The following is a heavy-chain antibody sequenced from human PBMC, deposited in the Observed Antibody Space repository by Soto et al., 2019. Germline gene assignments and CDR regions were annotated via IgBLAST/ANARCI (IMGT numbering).Heavy chain of an antibody. CDR2: ISSSSSYI. CDR1: GFTFSSYS. J-gene: IGHJ4*02. CDR3: ARDLVRGNYLLDY. V-gene: IGHV3-21*01. D-gene: IGHD1-7*01. Sequence: GGSLRLSCAASGFTFSSYSMNWVRQAPGKGLEWVSSISSSSSYIYYADSVKGRFTISRDNAKNSLYLQMNSLRAEDTAVYYCARDLVRGNYLLDYWGQGTLVTVSS.